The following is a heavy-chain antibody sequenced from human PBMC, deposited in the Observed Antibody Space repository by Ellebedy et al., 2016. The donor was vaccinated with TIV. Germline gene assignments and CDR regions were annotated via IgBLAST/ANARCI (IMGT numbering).Heavy chain of an antibody. CDR3: VKYDSRGGRGAGATAIDY. D-gene: IGHD3-10*01. V-gene: IGHV4-39*07. Sequence: SETLSLTCNVSGGSISSGTYYWVWIRQPPGKGLEWIGSIFYSGSTNYNPSLKSRVTITSDTSKNQFSLKLTSVTAADTAVYYCVKYDSRGGRGAGATAIDYWGQGTLVTVSS. CDR2: IFYSGST. J-gene: IGHJ4*02. CDR1: GGSISSGTYY.